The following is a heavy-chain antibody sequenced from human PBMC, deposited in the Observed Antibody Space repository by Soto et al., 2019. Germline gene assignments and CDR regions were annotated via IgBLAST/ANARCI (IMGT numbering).Heavy chain of an antibody. CDR3: ARRGGYSSSWYPNWFDP. CDR1: GVSISSSSYY. D-gene: IGHD6-13*01. Sequence: PSETLSLTCTVSGVSISSSSYYWGWIRQPPGKGLEWIGSIYYSGSTYYNPSLKSRVTISVDTSKNQFSLKLSSVTAADTAVYYCARRGGYSSSWYPNWFDPWGQGTLVTVSS. CDR2: IYYSGST. J-gene: IGHJ5*02. V-gene: IGHV4-39*01.